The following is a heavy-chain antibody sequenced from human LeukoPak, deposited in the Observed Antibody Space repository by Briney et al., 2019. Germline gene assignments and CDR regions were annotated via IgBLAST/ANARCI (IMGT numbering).Heavy chain of an antibody. D-gene: IGHD6-13*01. CDR2: ICGSGGSK. Sequence: GGSLRLSCAASGFTLCSYAISCVRQAPGEGLECVSDICGSGGSKYYADSVKGRFTTSRDNSKNTLYLQMNSLRAEDTAVYYCAKDSDSSSWYGGTWFDPWGQGTLVTVCS. CDR1: GFTLCSYA. CDR3: AKDSDSSSWYGGTWFDP. V-gene: IGHV3-23*01. J-gene: IGHJ5*02.